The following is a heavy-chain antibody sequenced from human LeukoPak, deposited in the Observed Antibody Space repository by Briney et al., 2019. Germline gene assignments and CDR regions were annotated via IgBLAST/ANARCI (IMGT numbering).Heavy chain of an antibody. CDR3: AKRFRGSSGWDFDY. Sequence: GGSLRLSCAASGFTFNTYGMHWVRQAPGKGLEWVAVVSYDGSSTYYGDSVKGRFTISRDNSKNTLYLQMNSLRTEDTAVYYCAKRFRGSSGWDFDYWRQGTLVTVSS. J-gene: IGHJ4*02. V-gene: IGHV3-30*18. D-gene: IGHD6-19*01. CDR1: GFTFNTYG. CDR2: VSYDGSST.